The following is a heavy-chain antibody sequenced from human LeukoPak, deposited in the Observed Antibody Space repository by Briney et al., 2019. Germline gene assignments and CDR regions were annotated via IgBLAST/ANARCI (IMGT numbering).Heavy chain of an antibody. D-gene: IGHD4-17*01. CDR3: TKDPNGDYIGAFDP. Sequence: GGSLRLSCAASGFSFSSFAMTWVRQAPGKGLEWVSSITGGHYATYDTDSVKGRFTISRDNAKNTLYLQMNSLRADDTAIYYCTKDPNGDYIGAFDPWGQGTLVTVSS. CDR2: ITGGHYAT. CDR1: GFSFSSFA. J-gene: IGHJ5*02. V-gene: IGHV3-23*01.